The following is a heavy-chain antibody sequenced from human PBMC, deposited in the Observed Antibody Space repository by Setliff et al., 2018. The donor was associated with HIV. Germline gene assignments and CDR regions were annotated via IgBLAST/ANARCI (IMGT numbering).Heavy chain of an antibody. Sequence: GGSLRLSCEASGFTLSIYAMTWVRQAPGKGLEWVSVIGSDNGGIQYADSVKGRFTISRDNSNKRLYLQMNSLRVEDTATYYCAKYQDSSPIRCFDLWGRGTLVTVSS. CDR1: GFTLSIYA. J-gene: IGHJ2*01. CDR2: IGSDNGGI. D-gene: IGHD3-22*01. V-gene: IGHV3-23*01. CDR3: AKYQDSSPIRCFDL.